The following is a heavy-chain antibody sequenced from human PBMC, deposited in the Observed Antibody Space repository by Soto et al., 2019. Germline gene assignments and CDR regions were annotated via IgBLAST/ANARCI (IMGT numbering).Heavy chain of an antibody. CDR3: AIHGWTGSAYYYGMDV. Sequence: GESLKISCKGSGYRFTTYWIGWVRQMPGKGLEWMGIIYPGDSDTRYSPSFQGQVTISADKSISTAYLQWSSLKASDTAMYYCAIHGWTGSAYYYGMDVWGQGTTVTVSS. V-gene: IGHV5-51*01. CDR2: IYPGDSDT. D-gene: IGHD3-9*01. CDR1: GYRFTTYW. J-gene: IGHJ6*02.